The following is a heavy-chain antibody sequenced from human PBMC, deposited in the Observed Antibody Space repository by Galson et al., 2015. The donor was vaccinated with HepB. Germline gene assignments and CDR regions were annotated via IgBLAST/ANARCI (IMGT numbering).Heavy chain of an antibody. CDR2: INHSGST. D-gene: IGHD6-13*01. CDR3: ARGFIAAAGPERPCYFDY. CDR1: GGSFSGYY. Sequence: SETLSLTCAVYGGSFSGYYWSWIRQPPGKGLEWIGEINHSGSTNYNPSLKSRVTISVDTSKNQFSLKLSSVTAADTAVYYCARGFIAAAGPERPCYFDYWGQGTLVTVSS. J-gene: IGHJ4*02. V-gene: IGHV4-34*01.